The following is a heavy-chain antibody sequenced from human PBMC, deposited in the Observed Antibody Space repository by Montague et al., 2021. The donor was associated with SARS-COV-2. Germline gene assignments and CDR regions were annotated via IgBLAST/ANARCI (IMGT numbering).Heavy chain of an antibody. J-gene: IGHJ5*02. CDR3: AHFGILRYFDP. CDR1: GFSLSTSEVG. V-gene: IGHV2-5*02. D-gene: IGHD3-9*01. Sequence: PALVKPTQTLTLTCTFSGFSLSTSEVGVGWIRQPPGKAPEFLALIYGDDDNRYKPSLKSRLTITKVTFKNQVVLTMTNVDPVDTATYYCAHFGILRYFDPWGQGTLVTVSS. CDR2: IYGDDDN.